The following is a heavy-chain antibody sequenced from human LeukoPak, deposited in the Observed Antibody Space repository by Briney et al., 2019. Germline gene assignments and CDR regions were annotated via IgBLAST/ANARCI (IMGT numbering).Heavy chain of an antibody. J-gene: IGHJ6*03. Sequence: GGSLKISCAASGFTFTNYATSWIRQAPGKGLEWVSYISSSGSTIYYADSVKGRFTISRDNAKNSLYLQMNSLRAEDTAVCYCARVRKDIQSMVRGQNYYYYYMDVWGKGTTVTISS. CDR3: ARVRKDIQSMVRGQNYYYYYMDV. CDR2: ISSSGSTI. CDR1: GFTFTNYA. V-gene: IGHV3-11*04. D-gene: IGHD3-10*01.